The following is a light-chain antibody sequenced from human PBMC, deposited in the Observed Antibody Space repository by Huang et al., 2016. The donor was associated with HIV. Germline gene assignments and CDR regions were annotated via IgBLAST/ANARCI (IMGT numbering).Light chain of an antibody. CDR2: STS. CDR1: QGISNS. V-gene: IGKV1-NL1*01. CDR3: QQYYTSPT. J-gene: IGKJ1*01. Sequence: DIQMTQSPSSLSAFVGDTVTITCRASQGISNSVAWYQQKPGKAPKLLLYSTSRLESGVPSRCRGVGSVTDYTLTINSLQPDDFATYYCQQYYTSPTFGQGSKVEIK.